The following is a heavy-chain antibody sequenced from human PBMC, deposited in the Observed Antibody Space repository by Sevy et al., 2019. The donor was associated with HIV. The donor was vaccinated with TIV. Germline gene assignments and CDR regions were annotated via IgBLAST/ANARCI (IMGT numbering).Heavy chain of an antibody. CDR2: INSDGSST. CDR1: GFTFSSYW. CDR3: ARAQDSSAYYYGGAFDI. V-gene: IGHV3-74*01. J-gene: IGHJ3*02. Sequence: GGSLRLSCAASGFTFSSYWMHWVRQAPGKGLVWVSRINSDGSSTSYADSVKGRFTISRDNAKNTLYLQMNSLRAEDTAVYYCARAQDSSAYYYGGAFDIWGQGTMVTVSS. D-gene: IGHD3-22*01.